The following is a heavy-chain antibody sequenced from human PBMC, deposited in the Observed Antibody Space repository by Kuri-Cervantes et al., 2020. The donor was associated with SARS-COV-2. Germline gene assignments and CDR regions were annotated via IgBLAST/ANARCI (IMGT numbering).Heavy chain of an antibody. CDR3: AGSSGWYTYYYYGMDV. CDR2: IYYSGST. V-gene: IGHV4-59*01. J-gene: IGHJ6*02. CDR1: GGSISSYY. Sequence: GSLRLSCNVSGGSISSYYWSWIRQPPGKGLEWIGYIYYSGSTNYNPSLKSRVTISVDTSKNQFSLKLSSVTAADTAVYYCAGSSGWYTYYYYGMDVWGQGNPGHRLL. D-gene: IGHD6-19*01.